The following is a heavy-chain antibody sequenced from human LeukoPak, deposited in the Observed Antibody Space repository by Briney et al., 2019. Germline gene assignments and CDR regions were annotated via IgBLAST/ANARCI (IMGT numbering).Heavy chain of an antibody. D-gene: IGHD7-27*01. CDR1: GYSISSGYY. J-gene: IGHJ4*02. V-gene: IGHV4-38-2*02. Sequence: SETLSLTCTVSGYSISSGYYWGWIRQTPGKGLEWIGNIYHSGSTYYNPSLKSRVTISVDTSKNQFSLKLSFVTAADTAVYYCARILNWGSAGLDYWGQGTLVIVSS. CDR3: ARILNWGSAGLDY. CDR2: IYHSGST.